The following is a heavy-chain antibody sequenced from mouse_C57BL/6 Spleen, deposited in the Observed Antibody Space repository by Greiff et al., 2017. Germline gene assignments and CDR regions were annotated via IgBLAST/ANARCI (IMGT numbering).Heavy chain of an antibody. CDR3: AGSTMVTKFAY. CDR2: INPSTGGT. CDR1: GYSFTGYY. D-gene: IGHD2-2*01. J-gene: IGHJ3*01. Sequence: EVQLQQSGPELVKPGASVKISCKASGYSFTGYYMNWVKQSPEKSLEWIGEINPSTGGTTYNQKFKAKATLTVDTSSSTAYMQLKSLTSEDSAVYYCAGSTMVTKFAYWGQGTLVTVSA. V-gene: IGHV1-42*01.